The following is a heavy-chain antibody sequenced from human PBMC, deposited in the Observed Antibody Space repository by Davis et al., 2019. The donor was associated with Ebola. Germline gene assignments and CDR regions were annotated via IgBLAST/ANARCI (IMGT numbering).Heavy chain of an antibody. J-gene: IGHJ4*02. CDR3: ARGGYSSGWFLYYFDY. Sequence: ASVKVSCKASGYTFTSYGISWVRQAPGQGLEWMGWMNPNSGNTGYAQKFQGRVTMTRNTSISTAYMELSSLRSEDTAVYYCARGGYSSGWFLYYFDYWGQGTLVTVSS. V-gene: IGHV1-8*02. D-gene: IGHD6-19*01. CDR1: GYTFTSYG. CDR2: MNPNSGNT.